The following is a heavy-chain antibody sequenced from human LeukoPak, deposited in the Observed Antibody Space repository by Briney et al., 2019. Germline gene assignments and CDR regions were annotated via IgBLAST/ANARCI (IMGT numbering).Heavy chain of an antibody. J-gene: IGHJ6*02. CDR3: AREAGLLDYDFWSGQTYYYGMDV. D-gene: IGHD3-3*01. Sequence: GGSLRLSCAASGFTFNIYSMNWVRQAPGKGLEWVSSISSTSSHKYYTDSVKGRFTVSRDNAKNTLYLQMNSLRAEDTAVYYCAREAGLLDYDFWSGQTYYYGMDVWGQGTTVTVSS. CDR2: ISSTSSHK. CDR1: GFTFNIYS. V-gene: IGHV3-21*01.